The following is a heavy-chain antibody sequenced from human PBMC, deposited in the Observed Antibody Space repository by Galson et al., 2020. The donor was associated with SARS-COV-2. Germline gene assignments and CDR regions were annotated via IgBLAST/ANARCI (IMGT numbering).Heavy chain of an antibody. V-gene: IGHV4-31*03. CDR3: ARALWFGEPSGNWFDP. Sequence: SETLSLTCTVSGGSISSGGYYWSWIRQHPGKGLEWIGYIYYSGSTYYNPSLKSRVTISVDTSKNQFSLKLSSVTAADTAVYYCARALWFGEPSGNWFDPWGQGTLVTVSS. D-gene: IGHD3-10*01. J-gene: IGHJ5*02. CDR2: IYYSGST. CDR1: GGSISSGGYY.